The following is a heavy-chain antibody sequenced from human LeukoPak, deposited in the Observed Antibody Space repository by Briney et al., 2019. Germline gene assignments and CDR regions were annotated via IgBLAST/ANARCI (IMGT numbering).Heavy chain of an antibody. CDR3: ARDSTGDYGDPTGY. CDR1: GGSISSGGYY. D-gene: IGHD4-17*01. J-gene: IGHJ4*02. V-gene: IGHV4-31*03. Sequence: SQTLSLTCTVSGGSISSGGYYWSWIRQHPGKGLEWIGYIYYNGSTYYNPSLKSRVTISVDTSKNQFSLKLSSVTAADTAVYYCARDSTGDYGDPTGYWGQGTLVTVSS. CDR2: IYYNGST.